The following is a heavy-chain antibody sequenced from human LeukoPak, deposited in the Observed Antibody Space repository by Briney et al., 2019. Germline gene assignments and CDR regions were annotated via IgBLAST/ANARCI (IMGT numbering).Heavy chain of an antibody. D-gene: IGHD6-13*01. CDR3: VKVDEYSSSWGRLDY. CDR2: ISSSSSYI. V-gene: IGHV3-21*01. Sequence: PGGSLRLSCAASGFTFSSYSMNWVRQAPGKGLEWVSSISSSSSYIYYADSVKGRFTISRDNAKNSLYLQMNSLRAEDTAVYYCVKVDEYSSSWGRLDYWGQGTLVTVSS. CDR1: GFTFSSYS. J-gene: IGHJ4*02.